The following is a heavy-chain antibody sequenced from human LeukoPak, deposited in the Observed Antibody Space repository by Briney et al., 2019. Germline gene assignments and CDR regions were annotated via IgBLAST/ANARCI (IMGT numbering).Heavy chain of an antibody. V-gene: IGHV4-34*01. CDR2: IHHSGSA. J-gene: IGHJ4*02. Sequence: SETLSLTCAVYGGSISGYYWSWIRQPPGKGLEWIAEIHHSGSANYNPSLKSRVTISIDTSKNQFSLKLSSVTAADTAVYYCARSDYGSGNYYWSLDYWGQGTLVTVSS. CDR1: GGSISGYY. D-gene: IGHD3-10*01. CDR3: ARSDYGSGNYYWSLDY.